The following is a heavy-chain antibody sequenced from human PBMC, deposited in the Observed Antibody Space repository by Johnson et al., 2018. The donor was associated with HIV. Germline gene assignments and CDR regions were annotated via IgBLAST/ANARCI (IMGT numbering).Heavy chain of an antibody. Sequence: QMLLVESGGGVVQPGRSLRLSCAASGFTFSSYGMHWVRQAPGKGLEWVAVIWYDGSNKYYADSVKGRLIISRDNSKNTLYLQINSLRAEDTAVYYCAKEGLIVGATLGAFDIWGQGTMVTVSS. CDR1: GFTFSSYG. CDR3: AKEGLIVGATLGAFDI. D-gene: IGHD1-26*01. J-gene: IGHJ3*02. CDR2: IWYDGSNK. V-gene: IGHV3-33*06.